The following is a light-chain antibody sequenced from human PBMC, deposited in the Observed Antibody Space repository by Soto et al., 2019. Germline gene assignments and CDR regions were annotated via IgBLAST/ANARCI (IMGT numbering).Light chain of an antibody. CDR1: QSVRGKN. CDR2: GAS. CDR3: QQYGNSPKT. Sequence: EIVLTQSPGTLSLSPGQRATLSCRASQSVRGKNLAWYQQKTGQDTRLLIFGASSRATGIPDRFSGSGSGTDFTLTITSLAREDFAVYYCQQYGNSPKTFGQGTRLEI. J-gene: IGKJ5*01. V-gene: IGKV3-20*01.